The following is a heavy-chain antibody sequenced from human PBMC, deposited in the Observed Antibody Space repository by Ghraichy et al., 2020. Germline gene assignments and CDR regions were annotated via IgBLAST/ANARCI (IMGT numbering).Heavy chain of an antibody. D-gene: IGHD3/OR15-3a*01. Sequence: GGSLRLSCAASGFTFRTYAMSWVRQAPGKGLEWVSAITDNGGTTYDAESVKGRFTISRDNSKNTLCLQMNSLRGEDTAVYYCAKFARDWPNEYLQHWGQGALVTVSS. J-gene: IGHJ1*01. CDR2: ITDNGGTT. V-gene: IGHV3-23*01. CDR3: AKFARDWPNEYLQH. CDR1: GFTFRTYA.